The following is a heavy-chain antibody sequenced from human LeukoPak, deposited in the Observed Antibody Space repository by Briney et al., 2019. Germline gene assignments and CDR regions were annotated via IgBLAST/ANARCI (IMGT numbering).Heavy chain of an antibody. D-gene: IGHD6-6*01. V-gene: IGHV3-7*05. CDR2: IKQDGSEK. CDR3: ARVRSSSSPRSYYYGMDV. CDR1: GFTFSSYW. Sequence: GRSLRLSCAASGFTFSSYWMSWVRQAPGKGLEWVANIKQDGSEKYYVDSVKGRFTISRDNAKNSLYLQMNSLRAEDTAVYYCARVRSSSSPRSYYYGMDVWGQGTTVTVSS. J-gene: IGHJ6*02.